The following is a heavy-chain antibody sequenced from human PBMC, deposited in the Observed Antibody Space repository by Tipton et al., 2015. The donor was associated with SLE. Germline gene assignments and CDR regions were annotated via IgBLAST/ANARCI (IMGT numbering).Heavy chain of an antibody. CDR1: GGSISSINYC. V-gene: IGHV4-39*07. D-gene: IGHD3-3*01. CDR3: ARGRRVEWLGAFDI. Sequence: TLSLTCTVSGGSISSINYCWGWIRQPPGKGLEWIGSICDSGFTYYRPSLKSRVTVSLDRSKNQFSLKLSSVTAADTAVYYCARGRRVEWLGAFDIWGQGTMVTVSS. J-gene: IGHJ3*02. CDR2: ICDSGFT.